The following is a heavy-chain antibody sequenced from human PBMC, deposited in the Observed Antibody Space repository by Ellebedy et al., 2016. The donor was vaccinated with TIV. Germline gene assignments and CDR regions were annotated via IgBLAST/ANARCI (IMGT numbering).Heavy chain of an antibody. J-gene: IGHJ6*02. V-gene: IGHV1-2*04. CDR3: ARDRYSSSWYNTDRNGMDV. Sequence: AASVQVSCKASGYTFTGYYMHWVRQAPGQGLEWMGWINPNSGGTNYAQKFQGWVTMTRDTSISTAYMELGRLRSDDTAVYYCARDRYSSSWYNTDRNGMDVWGQGTTVTVSS. CDR1: GYTFTGYY. CDR2: INPNSGGT. D-gene: IGHD6-13*01.